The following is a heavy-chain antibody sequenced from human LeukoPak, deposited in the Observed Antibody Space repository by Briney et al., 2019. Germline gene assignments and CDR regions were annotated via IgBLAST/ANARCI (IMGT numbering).Heavy chain of an antibody. Sequence: PGGSLRLSCAVSGLTFSNFKMNWVRQAPGKGLEWVSYISDSGRTTFYADSVKGRFTISRDSAKNSLYLQMSSLRVEDTAVYYCASWAGNTQSDSWSGPFDYWGQGTLVTVSS. D-gene: IGHD3-3*01. CDR2: ISDSGRTT. J-gene: IGHJ4*02. CDR1: GLTFSNFK. V-gene: IGHV3-48*03. CDR3: ASWAGNTQSDSWSGPFDY.